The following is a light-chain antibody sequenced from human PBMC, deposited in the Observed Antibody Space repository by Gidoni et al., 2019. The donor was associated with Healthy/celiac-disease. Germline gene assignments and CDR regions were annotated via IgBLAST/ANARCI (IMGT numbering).Light chain of an antibody. CDR3: QRSYSTPLP. CDR2: AAS. CDR1: QSISSY. V-gene: IGKV1-39*01. J-gene: IGKJ3*01. Sequence: DIQMTQSPSSLSASVGDRVTITCRASQSISSYLNWYQQKPGKAHKLLIYAASSLKSGVPSGFMGGGSGTVFTLTFGGRRPEVFPTYYFQRSYSTPLPFGPGTRVDIK.